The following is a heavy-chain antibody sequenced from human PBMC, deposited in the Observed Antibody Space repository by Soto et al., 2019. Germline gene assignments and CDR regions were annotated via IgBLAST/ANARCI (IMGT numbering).Heavy chain of an antibody. Sequence: PGGSLRLSRAAPGFPFNDYYISWVPQAPGKGLEWVSYISSSGSTIYYADSVKGRFTISRDNAKNSLYLQMNSLRAEDTAVYYCARDEGGALGPDYWGQGTLVTVSS. J-gene: IGHJ4*02. D-gene: IGHD4-17*01. CDR1: GFPFNDYY. CDR3: ARDEGGALGPDY. CDR2: ISSSGSTI. V-gene: IGHV3-11*01.